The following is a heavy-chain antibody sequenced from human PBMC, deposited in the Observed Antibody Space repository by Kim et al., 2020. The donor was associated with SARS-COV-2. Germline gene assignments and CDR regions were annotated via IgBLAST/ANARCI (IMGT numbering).Heavy chain of an antibody. CDR2: INHSGST. Sequence: VEINHSGSTNYNPSLKSRVTISVDTSKTQFSLKLSSVTAADTAVYYCARRGRYCSGGSCYSNAFDIWGQGTMVTVSS. D-gene: IGHD2-15*01. J-gene: IGHJ3*02. CDR3: ARRGRYCSGGSCYSNAFDI. V-gene: IGHV4-34*01.